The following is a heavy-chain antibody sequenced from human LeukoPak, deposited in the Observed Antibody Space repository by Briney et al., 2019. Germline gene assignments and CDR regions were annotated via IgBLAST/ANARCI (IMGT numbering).Heavy chain of an antibody. CDR1: GGSISSDNW. J-gene: IGHJ3*02. Sequence: SETLSLTCAVSGGSISSDNWWSWVRQPPGKGLEWIGEIYHSGSTNYNPSLKSRVTISVDTSKNQFSLKLSSVTAADTAVYYCARDRIAVAGRPDAFDIWGQGTMVTVSS. CDR2: IYHSGST. CDR3: ARDRIAVAGRPDAFDI. V-gene: IGHV4-4*02. D-gene: IGHD6-19*01.